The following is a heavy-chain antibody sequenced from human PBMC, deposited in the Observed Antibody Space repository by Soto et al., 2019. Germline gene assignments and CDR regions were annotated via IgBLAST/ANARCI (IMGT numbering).Heavy chain of an antibody. CDR3: ARARHSSGPYYYYYGMDV. J-gene: IGHJ6*02. CDR1: RYTFTGYY. D-gene: IGHD6-19*01. Sequence: ASVKVSCKAPRYTFTGYYMHWVRQAPGQGLEWMGWINPNSGGTNYAQKFQGWVTMTRDTSISTAYMELSRLRSDDTAVYYCARARHSSGPYYYYYGMDVWGQGTTVTVSS. CDR2: INPNSGGT. V-gene: IGHV1-2*04.